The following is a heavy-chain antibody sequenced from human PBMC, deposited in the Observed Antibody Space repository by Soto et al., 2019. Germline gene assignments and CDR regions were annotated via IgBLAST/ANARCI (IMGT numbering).Heavy chain of an antibody. CDR2: INHSGST. Sequence: SETMSLTSAVYGGSFSGYYWTWLRPPPGTGLEWIGEINHSGSTNYNPSLKSRVTISVDTSKNQFSLKLNSVTAADTAVYYCARVSGSYYYGMDVWGQGTTVTVSS. CDR1: GGSFSGYY. CDR3: ARVSGSYYYGMDV. J-gene: IGHJ6*02. V-gene: IGHV4-34*01.